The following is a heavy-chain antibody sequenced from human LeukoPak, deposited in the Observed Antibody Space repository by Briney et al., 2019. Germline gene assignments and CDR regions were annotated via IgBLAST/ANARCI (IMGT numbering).Heavy chain of an antibody. Sequence: GGSLRLSCAASGLTFSVYWINWVRQAPGKGLEWVANIEEKGSQIYYADSVRGRFTISRDNAKNSVYLQMNSLRAEDTAVYYCARNLRLHTPRALDIWGQGTMVTVSS. D-gene: IGHD5-24*01. V-gene: IGHV3-7*05. J-gene: IGHJ3*02. CDR3: ARNLRLHTPRALDI. CDR1: GLTFSVYW. CDR2: IEEKGSQI.